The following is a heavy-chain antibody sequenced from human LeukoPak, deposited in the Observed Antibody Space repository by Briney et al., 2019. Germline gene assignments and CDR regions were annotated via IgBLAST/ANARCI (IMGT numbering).Heavy chain of an antibody. V-gene: IGHV4-34*01. Sequence: SETLSLTCAVYGGSFSGYYWSWIRQPPGKGLEWIGEINHIGSTNYNPSLKSRVTISVDTSKNQFSLKLSSVTAADTAVYYCARLVHGGRVISSWYVNYWGQGTLVTVSS. CDR2: INHIGST. D-gene: IGHD6-13*01. J-gene: IGHJ4*02. CDR1: GGSFSGYY. CDR3: ARLVHGGRVISSWYVNY.